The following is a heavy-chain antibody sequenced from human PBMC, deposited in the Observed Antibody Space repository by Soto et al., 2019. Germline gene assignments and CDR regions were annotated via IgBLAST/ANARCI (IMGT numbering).Heavy chain of an antibody. J-gene: IGHJ6*02. CDR2: INHSGST. CDR1: GGSFSGYY. V-gene: IGHV4-34*01. Sequence: QVQLQQWGAGLLKPSETLSLTCAVYGGSFSGYYWSWIRQPPGKGLEWIGEINHSGSTNYNPSLKSRVTISVDTSKNQFSLKLSSVTAADTAVYYCARGRRRDGYKLKYYYYGMDVWGQGTTVTVSS. D-gene: IGHD5-12*01. CDR3: ARGRRRDGYKLKYYYYGMDV.